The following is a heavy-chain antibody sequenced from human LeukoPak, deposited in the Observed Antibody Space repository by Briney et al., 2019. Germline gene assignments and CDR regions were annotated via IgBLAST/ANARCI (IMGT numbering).Heavy chain of an antibody. CDR1: GGSISSGNYY. D-gene: IGHD3-3*01. Sequence: SQTLSLTCTVSGGSISSGNYYWSWIRQPAGKGLKWIGHIYTSGTTYNPSLKSRVIRSVDTSKNQFSLNLSSMTAADTAVYYCARDSLYNFWSGYYHTTYYFDYWGQGTLVTVSS. J-gene: IGHJ4*02. V-gene: IGHV4-61*09. CDR2: IYTSGT. CDR3: ARDSLYNFWSGYYHTTYYFDY.